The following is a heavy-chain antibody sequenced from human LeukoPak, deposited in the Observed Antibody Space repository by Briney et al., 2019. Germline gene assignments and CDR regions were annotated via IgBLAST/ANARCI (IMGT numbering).Heavy chain of an antibody. Sequence: SETLSLTCAVYGGSFSGYYWSWIRQPPGKGLEWIGEINHSGSTNYNPSLKSRVTISVDTSKNQFSLKLSSVTAADTAVYYCARSAVEDGYPLRMDVWGQGTTVTVSS. CDR2: INHSGST. CDR1: GGSFSGYY. CDR3: ARSAVEDGYPLRMDV. V-gene: IGHV4-34*01. D-gene: IGHD5-24*01. J-gene: IGHJ6*02.